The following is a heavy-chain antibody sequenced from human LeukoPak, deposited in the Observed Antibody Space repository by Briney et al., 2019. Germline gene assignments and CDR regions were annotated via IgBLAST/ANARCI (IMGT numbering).Heavy chain of an antibody. Sequence: SETLSLTCSVSGGPITVYHWIWIRQPPGKGLEFIGYIHYTGSTNYNSSLTSRISISTDTSKNQFSLKMTSVTAADTAVYYCARGRTYYYDSSGSYYFDYWGQGTLVTVSS. J-gene: IGHJ4*02. D-gene: IGHD3-22*01. V-gene: IGHV4-59*01. CDR1: GGPITVYH. CDR3: ARGRTYYYDSSGSYYFDY. CDR2: IHYTGST.